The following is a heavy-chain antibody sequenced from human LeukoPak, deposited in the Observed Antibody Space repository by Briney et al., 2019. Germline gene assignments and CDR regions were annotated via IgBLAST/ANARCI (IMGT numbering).Heavy chain of an antibody. J-gene: IGHJ6*04. CDR1: GFTFSRYG. D-gene: IGHD3-10*02. CDR2: ISYDGGIK. CDR3: AELGITMIGGV. V-gene: IGHV3-30*18. Sequence: PGRSLRLSCVASGFTFSRYGIHWVRQAPGKGLEWVAVISYDGGIKYYADSVKGRFTISRDNSKNTLYLEMNSLGAEDTAVYYCAELGITMIGGVWGKGTTVTISS.